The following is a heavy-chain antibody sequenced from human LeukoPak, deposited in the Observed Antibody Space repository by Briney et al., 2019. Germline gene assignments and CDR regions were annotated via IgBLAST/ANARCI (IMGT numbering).Heavy chain of an antibody. CDR1: GGSISSGGYS. Sequence: SQTLSLTCAVSGGSISSGGYSWSWIRQPPGKGLEWIGYIYHSESTYYNPSLKSRVTISVDRSKNQFSLKLSSVTAADTAVYYCARGGAARSFDYWGQGTLVTVSS. CDR2: IYHSEST. CDR3: ARGGAARSFDY. D-gene: IGHD6-6*01. J-gene: IGHJ4*02. V-gene: IGHV4-30-2*01.